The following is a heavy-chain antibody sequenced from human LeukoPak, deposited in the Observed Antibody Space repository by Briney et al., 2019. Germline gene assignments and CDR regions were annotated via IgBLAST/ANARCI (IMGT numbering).Heavy chain of an antibody. CDR3: ARDTGVTLPYYFDY. V-gene: IGHV3-21*01. D-gene: IGHD3-16*02. J-gene: IGHJ4*02. Sequence: GGSLRLSCAASGFTFSSYSMNWVRQAPGRGLEWVSSTSSSSSYIYYADSVKGRFTISRDNAKNSLYLQMNSLRAEDTAVYYCARDTGVTLPYYFDYWGQGTLVTVSS. CDR2: TSSSSSYI. CDR1: GFTFSSYS.